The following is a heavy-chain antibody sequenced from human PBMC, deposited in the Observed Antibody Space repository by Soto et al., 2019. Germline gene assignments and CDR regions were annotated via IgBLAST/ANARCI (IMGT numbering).Heavy chain of an antibody. Sequence: ASAKASCEASGGTFSSYAISWVRQAPGLGLEWMGIINPSGGSTSYAQKFQGRVTMTTDTTTSTVYMELSSLRSEDTAVYYCAPSYGGNCGRGFDICGQRTLVTVPS. CDR1: GGTFSSYA. J-gene: IGHJ3*02. D-gene: IGHD2-15*01. V-gene: IGHV1-46*01. CDR3: APSYGGNCGRGFDI. CDR2: INPSGGST.